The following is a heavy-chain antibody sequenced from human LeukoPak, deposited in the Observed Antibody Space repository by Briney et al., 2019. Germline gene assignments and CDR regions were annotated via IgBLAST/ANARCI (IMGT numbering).Heavy chain of an antibody. CDR1: GYSISSGYY. CDR3: ARALPWSIVVVPAAIPGWFDP. J-gene: IGHJ5*02. Sequence: PSETLSLTCTVSGYSISSGYYWGWIRQPPGKGLEWIGSIYHSGSTYYNPSLKSRVTISVDTSKNQFSLKLSSVTAADTAVYYCARALPWSIVVVPAAIPGWFDPWGQGTLVTVSS. V-gene: IGHV4-38-2*02. D-gene: IGHD2-2*02. CDR2: IYHSGST.